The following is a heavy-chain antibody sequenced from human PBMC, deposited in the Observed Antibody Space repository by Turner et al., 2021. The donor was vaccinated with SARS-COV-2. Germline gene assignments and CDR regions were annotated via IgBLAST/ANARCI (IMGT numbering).Heavy chain of an antibody. J-gene: IGHJ5*02. D-gene: IGHD1-26*01. V-gene: IGHV1-18*01. CDR3: AGATTPAASFDP. CDR1: GYDFSSYG. CDR2: ISAYYGNT. Sequence: QVQQVQSGAEVKKPGAAVKVSCKASGYDFSSYGISWVRQAPGQGLECMGWISAYYGNTNYAQKLKSRVTLTTDTSTSTANMELTGVTSDDTALYYCAGATTPAASFDPWGQGTLVTVSS.